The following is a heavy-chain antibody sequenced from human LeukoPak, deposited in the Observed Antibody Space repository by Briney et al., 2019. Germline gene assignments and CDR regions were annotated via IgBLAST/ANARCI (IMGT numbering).Heavy chain of an antibody. V-gene: IGHV3-30-3*01. CDR1: GFTFSSYA. CDR3: ARAESGYGLFDY. CDR2: MSYDGSNK. J-gene: IGHJ4*02. Sequence: GRSLRLSCAASGFTFSSYAMHWVRQAPGKGLEWVAVMSYDGSNKYYADSVKGRFTISRDNSKNTLYLQMNSLRAEDTAVYYCARAESGYGLFDYWGQGTLVTVSS. D-gene: IGHD3-3*01.